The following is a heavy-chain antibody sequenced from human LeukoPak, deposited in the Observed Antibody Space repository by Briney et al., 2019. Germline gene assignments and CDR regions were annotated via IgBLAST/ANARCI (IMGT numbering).Heavy chain of an antibody. Sequence: PGGSVRLSCAASGFIFRNYELKCVPPARGKGLEWVSYITRGGGIAYYVDSVRGRFTISRDNTKNELYLHMNSLRAEDTAVYYCAALWFDPWGQGTLVTVPS. CDR3: AALWFDP. V-gene: IGHV3-48*03. CDR1: GFIFRNYE. CDR2: ITRGGGIA. J-gene: IGHJ5*02.